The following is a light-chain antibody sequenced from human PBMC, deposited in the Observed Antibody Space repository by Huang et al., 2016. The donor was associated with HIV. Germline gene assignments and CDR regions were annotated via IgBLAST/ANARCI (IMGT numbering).Light chain of an antibody. CDR2: KVS. Sequence: DVVMTQSPLSLPVTLGQPASISCRSSQSLVYSDGSTDLNWFQQRPGQSPRRLIYKVSKRDSGVPYRFSGSGSGTEFTLKISRVEAEDVGIYYCMQGSRWPWTFGQGTKVEIK. J-gene: IGKJ1*01. CDR3: MQGSRWPWT. V-gene: IGKV2-30*01. CDR1: QSLVYSDGSTD.